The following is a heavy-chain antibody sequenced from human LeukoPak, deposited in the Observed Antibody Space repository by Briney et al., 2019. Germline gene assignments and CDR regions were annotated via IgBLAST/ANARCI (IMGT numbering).Heavy chain of an antibody. J-gene: IGHJ3*02. D-gene: IGHD3-22*01. Sequence: GGSLRLSCAASGFTFRTYDMHWVRQATGKGLEWVSAIGTAGDTYYPGSVKGRFTISRENAKNSLYLQMNSLRAEDTAVYYCARDGASAGYYGFDIWGQGTMVTVS. CDR2: IGTAGDT. CDR3: ARDGASAGYYGFDI. CDR1: GFTFRTYD. V-gene: IGHV3-13*04.